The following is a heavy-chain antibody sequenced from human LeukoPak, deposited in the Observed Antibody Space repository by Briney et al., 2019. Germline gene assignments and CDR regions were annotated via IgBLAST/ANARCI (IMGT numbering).Heavy chain of an antibody. CDR1: GFTFSSYS. V-gene: IGHV3-21*01. CDR3: TREGLYTSSSSDY. D-gene: IGHD6-6*01. CDR2: ISSSSSYI. J-gene: IGHJ4*02. Sequence: PGGSLRLSCAASGFTFSSYSMKWVRQAPGKGLEWVSSISSSSSYIYYADSVKGRFTISRDNAKNSLYLQMNSLRAEDTAVYYCTREGLYTSSSSDYWGQGTLVTVSS.